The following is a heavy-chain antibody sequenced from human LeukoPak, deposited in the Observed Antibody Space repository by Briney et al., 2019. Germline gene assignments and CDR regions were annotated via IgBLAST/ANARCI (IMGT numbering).Heavy chain of an antibody. V-gene: IGHV4-4*07. D-gene: IGHD3-22*01. CDR2: IYTSGST. CDR3: ARGVGDSSYNWLDP. CDR1: GGSISSYY. J-gene: IGHJ5*02. Sequence: SETLSLTCTVSGGSISSYYWSWIRQPAGKGLEWIGRIYTSGSTNYNPSLKSRVTMSVDTSKNQFSLKLSSVTAADTTVYYCARGVGDSSYNWLDPWGQGTLVTVSS.